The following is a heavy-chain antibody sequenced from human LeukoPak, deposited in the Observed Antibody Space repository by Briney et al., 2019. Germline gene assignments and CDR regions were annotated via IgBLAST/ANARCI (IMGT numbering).Heavy chain of an antibody. CDR1: GYTFTSYY. Sequence: ASVKVSCKASGYTFTSYYMHWVRQAPGQGLEWMGGIIPIFGTANYAQKFQGRVTITADESTSTAYMELSSLRSEDTAVYYCARVLDRRLMWVSDDLYGMDVWGQGTTVTVSS. CDR2: IIPIFGTA. CDR3: ARVLDRRLMWVSDDLYGMDV. J-gene: IGHJ6*02. V-gene: IGHV1-69*13. D-gene: IGHD3-3*01.